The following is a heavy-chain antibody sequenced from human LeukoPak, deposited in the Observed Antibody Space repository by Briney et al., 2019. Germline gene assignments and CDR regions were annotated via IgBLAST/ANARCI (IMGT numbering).Heavy chain of an antibody. Sequence: PSETLSLTCTVSGGSISSYYWSWIRQPPGKGLEWIGYIYYSGSTNYNPSLKSRVTISVDTSKNQFSLKLSSVTAADTAVYYCARGTYDFWSGYYTRRFDPWGQGTLVTVSS. CDR3: ARGTYDFWSGYYTRRFDP. D-gene: IGHD3-3*01. CDR1: GGSISSYY. V-gene: IGHV4-59*01. J-gene: IGHJ5*02. CDR2: IYYSGST.